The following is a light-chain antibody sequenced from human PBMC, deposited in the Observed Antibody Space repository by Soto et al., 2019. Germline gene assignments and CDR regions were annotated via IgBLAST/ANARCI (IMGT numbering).Light chain of an antibody. J-gene: IGKJ4*01. CDR2: KAS. CDR3: QQYNSYPLT. Sequence: DIPMTQSPSTLSASVGDRVTITCRASQSISNWLAWYQQKPGKAPKLLIYKASSLESGVPSRFSGSGSGTEFTLTISSLQPDDFATYYCQQYNSYPLTFGGWTKVEIK. V-gene: IGKV1-5*03. CDR1: QSISNW.